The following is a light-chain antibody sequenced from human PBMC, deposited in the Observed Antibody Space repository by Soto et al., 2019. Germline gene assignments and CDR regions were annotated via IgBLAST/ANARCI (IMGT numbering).Light chain of an antibody. Sequence: DIHITQSPSTPSGSVGDKVTITCRASQTISSWLAWYQQKPGKAPKLLIYKASTLKSGVPSRFSGSGSGTEFTLTISSLQPDDFATYYCQHYNSYSEAFGQGTKVDIK. CDR2: KAS. CDR3: QHYNSYSEA. CDR1: QTISSW. J-gene: IGKJ1*01. V-gene: IGKV1-5*03.